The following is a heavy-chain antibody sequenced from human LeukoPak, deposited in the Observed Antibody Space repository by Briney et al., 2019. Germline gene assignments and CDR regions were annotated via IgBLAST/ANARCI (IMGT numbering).Heavy chain of an antibody. CDR1: GGSISSYY. J-gene: IGHJ5*02. D-gene: IGHD1-26*01. Sequence: PSETLSLTCTVSGGSISSYYWSWIRQPPGKGLEWIGYIYYSGSTNYNPSLKSRVTISVDTSKNQFSLKLSSVTAADTAVYYCALSWSYWGGWFDPWGQGTLVTVSS. V-gene: IGHV4-59*01. CDR2: IYYSGST. CDR3: ALSWSYWGGWFDP.